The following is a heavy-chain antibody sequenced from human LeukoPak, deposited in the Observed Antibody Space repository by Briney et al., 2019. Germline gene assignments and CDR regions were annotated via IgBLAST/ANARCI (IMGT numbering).Heavy chain of an antibody. Sequence: GGSLRLSCAASGFTFSSYTMNWVRQAPGKGLEWASSITTSSTYIYYADSVRGRFTISRDNAKNSLYLRMSSLRVEDTAVYYCARGEGYYASGSYYIEYWGQGTLVTVSS. CDR1: GFTFSSYT. CDR2: ITTSSTYI. D-gene: IGHD3-10*01. CDR3: ARGEGYYASGSYYIEY. J-gene: IGHJ4*02. V-gene: IGHV3-21*01.